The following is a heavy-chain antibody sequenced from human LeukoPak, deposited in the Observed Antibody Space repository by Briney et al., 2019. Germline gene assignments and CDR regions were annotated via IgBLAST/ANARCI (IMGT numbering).Heavy chain of an antibody. CDR3: ARAPRDSSSSNYMRRFDY. V-gene: IGHV4-38-2*01. CDR2: IYHSGST. J-gene: IGHJ4*02. CDR1: GYSISSDNY. Sequence: SETLSLTCAVSGYSISSDNYWVWIRQPPGQVLEWTGGIYHSGSTYYNPSLKSRVTMSVDTSKNQFSLKLSPVTAADTAVYYCARAPRDSSSSNYMRRFDYWGQGTLVTVSS. D-gene: IGHD3-22*01.